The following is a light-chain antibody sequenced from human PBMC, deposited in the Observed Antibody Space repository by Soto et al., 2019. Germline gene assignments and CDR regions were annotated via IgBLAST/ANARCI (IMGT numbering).Light chain of an antibody. CDR3: QSYDSSLSGAA. Sequence: QSALTQPPSASGSPGQSVTISCTGTKNDIGVYDFVSWYQHHPGKAPRLIIYEVVQRPSGVPDRFSGSKSGTSASLAITGLQAEDEADYYCQSYDSSLSGAAFGTGTKLTVL. CDR2: EVV. J-gene: IGLJ1*01. V-gene: IGLV2-8*01. CDR1: KNDIGVYDF.